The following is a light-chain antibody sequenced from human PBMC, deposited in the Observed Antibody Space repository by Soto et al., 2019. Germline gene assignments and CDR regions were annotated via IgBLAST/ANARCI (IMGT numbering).Light chain of an antibody. CDR2: GAS. J-gene: IGKJ1*01. CDR1: QSVSSSY. CDR3: QQYGSSPRT. V-gene: IGKV3-20*01. Sequence: EIVLTQSPGTLSLSPGERATLSCRASQSVSSSYLAWYQQKPDQAPRLLIYGASSRATGIPDRFSGSGSGTDVTLTISRLEPEDFAVYYCQQYGSSPRTFGQGTKVDSK.